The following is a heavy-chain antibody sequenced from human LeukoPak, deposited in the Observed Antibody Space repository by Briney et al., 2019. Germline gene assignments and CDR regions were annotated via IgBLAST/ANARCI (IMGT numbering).Heavy chain of an antibody. D-gene: IGHD4-17*01. Sequence: PGGSLRLSCAASGFTVSSYDLHWVRQGTGKGLEWVSGISTADDPYYPGSVKGRFTISRENAKKSLYLQMNSLRAEDTAVFYCAREAVTRSYFDHWGQGALVTVSS. CDR2: ISTADDP. CDR1: GFTVSSYD. J-gene: IGHJ4*02. V-gene: IGHV3-13*04. CDR3: AREAVTRSYFDH.